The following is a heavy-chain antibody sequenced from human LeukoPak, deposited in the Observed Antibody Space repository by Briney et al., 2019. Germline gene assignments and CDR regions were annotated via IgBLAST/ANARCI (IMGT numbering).Heavy chain of an antibody. Sequence: SVKVSCKASGGTFSSYDISWVRQAPGQGLEWMGGIIPIFGTANYAQKFQGRVTITADESTSTAYMELSSLRSEDTAVYYCASQDYDILTGLDYWGQGTLVTVSS. CDR1: GGTFSSYD. D-gene: IGHD3-9*01. J-gene: IGHJ4*02. V-gene: IGHV1-69*13. CDR2: IIPIFGTA. CDR3: ASQDYDILTGLDY.